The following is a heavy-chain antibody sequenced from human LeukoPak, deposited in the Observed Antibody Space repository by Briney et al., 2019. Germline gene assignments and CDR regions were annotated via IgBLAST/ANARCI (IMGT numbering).Heavy chain of an antibody. D-gene: IGHD2-15*01. J-gene: IGHJ4*02. V-gene: IGHV3-23*01. CDR1: GFTFSSYA. Sequence: GGSLRLSCAASGFTFSSYAMSWVRQAPGKGLEWVSTLMGSGASTTYAGTVKGRFTISRDNSKNTLYLQMNSLRAEDTARYDCAKQKAYSSGGSCYYSDYWGQGTLVTVTS. CDR3: AKQKAYSSGGSCYYSDY. CDR2: LMGSGAST.